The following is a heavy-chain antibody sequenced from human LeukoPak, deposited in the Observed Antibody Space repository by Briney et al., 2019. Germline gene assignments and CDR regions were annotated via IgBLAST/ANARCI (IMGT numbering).Heavy chain of an antibody. D-gene: IGHD1-20*01. J-gene: IGHJ4*02. CDR2: ISSSSSYI. V-gene: IGHV3-21*01. CDR3: ARDKGITGRADY. Sequence: PGGPLRLSCAASGFTFSSYSMNWVRQAPGKGLEWVSSISSSSSYIYYADSVKGRFTISRDNAKNSLYLQMNSLRAEDTAVYYCARDKGITGRADYWGQGTLVTVSS. CDR1: GFTFSSYS.